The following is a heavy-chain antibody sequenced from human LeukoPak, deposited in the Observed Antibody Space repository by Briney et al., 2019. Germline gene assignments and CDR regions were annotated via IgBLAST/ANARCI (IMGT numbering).Heavy chain of an antibody. CDR2: IYSDGST. CDR1: GFTVSSNY. D-gene: IGHD4-23*01. V-gene: IGHV3-66*02. CDR3: ARGVVTRSDY. Sequence: GGSLRLSCAASGFTVSSNYMSWVRQAPGTGLEWVSVIYSDGSTYYADSVKGRFTISRDNPKNTLYLQMNSLSVEHTAVYYCARGVVTRSDYWGQGTLVTVSS. J-gene: IGHJ4*02.